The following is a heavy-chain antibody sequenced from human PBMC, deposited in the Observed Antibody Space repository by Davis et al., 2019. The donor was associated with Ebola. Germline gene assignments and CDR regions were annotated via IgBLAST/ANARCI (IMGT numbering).Heavy chain of an antibody. D-gene: IGHD2-15*01. CDR1: GGTFLSYA. V-gene: IGHV1-69*05. CDR3: ARRMLRAEAFDY. Sequence: SVKVSCKASGGTFLSYAISWVRQAPGQGLEWMGGIIPIFGTANYAQKFQGRVTITRDTSASTAYMELSSLRSEDTAVYYCARRMLRAEAFDYWGQGTLVTVSS. J-gene: IGHJ4*02. CDR2: IIPIFGTA.